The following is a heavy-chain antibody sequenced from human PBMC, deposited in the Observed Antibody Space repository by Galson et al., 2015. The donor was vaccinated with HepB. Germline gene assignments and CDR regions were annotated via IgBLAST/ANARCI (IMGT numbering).Heavy chain of an antibody. Sequence: SLRLSCAASGFTFSSYNMNWVRQAPGKGLEWVSYISSSSSTIYYADSVKGRFTISRDNAKNSLYLQMNSLRAEDTAVYYCARGPFDDILTGFNYWGQGTLVTVSS. CDR1: GFTFSSYN. D-gene: IGHD3-9*01. CDR3: ARGPFDDILTGFNY. V-gene: IGHV3-48*01. CDR2: ISSSSSTI. J-gene: IGHJ4*02.